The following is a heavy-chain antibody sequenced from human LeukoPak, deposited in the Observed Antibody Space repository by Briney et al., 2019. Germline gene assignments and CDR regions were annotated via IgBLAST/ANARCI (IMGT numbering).Heavy chain of an antibody. CDR3: AREGSMVRGVGIFGFDY. CDR1: GYTFTDYY. Sequence: ASVKVSCKASGYTFTDYYMHWVRQAPGQGLEWMGWINPNSGGTNYAQKFQGRVTMTRYTSIRTAYMELSRLRSEDMAVYYCAREGSMVRGVGIFGFDYWGQGTLVTVSS. V-gene: IGHV1-2*02. J-gene: IGHJ4*02. CDR2: INPNSGGT. D-gene: IGHD3-10*01.